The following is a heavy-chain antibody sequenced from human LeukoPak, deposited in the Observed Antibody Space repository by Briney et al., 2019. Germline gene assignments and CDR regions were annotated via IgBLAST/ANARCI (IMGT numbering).Heavy chain of an antibody. D-gene: IGHD3-22*01. J-gene: IGHJ3*02. CDR2: ISGSGGST. Sequence: GGSLRLSCAASGFTFSSYAMSWVRQAPGKGLEWVSAISGSGGSTYYADSVKGRFTISRDNAKNSLYLQMNSLRAEDTAFYYCARESSGGYYFDVFDIWGQGTMVTVSS. CDR3: ARESSGGYYFDVFDI. CDR1: GFTFSSYA. V-gene: IGHV3-23*01.